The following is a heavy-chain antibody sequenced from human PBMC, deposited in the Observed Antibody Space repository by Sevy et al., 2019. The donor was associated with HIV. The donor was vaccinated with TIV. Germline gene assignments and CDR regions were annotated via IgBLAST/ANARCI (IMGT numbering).Heavy chain of an antibody. CDR1: GFTFNIYS. J-gene: IGHJ4*02. V-gene: IGHV3-23*01. CDR3: AREGCTKPHDY. D-gene: IGHD2-8*01. Sequence: GGSLRLSCAASGFTFNIYSMSWVRQTPGKGLEWVATLSFGCGKINHADSVKVRFTMSRDDSKNAVYLQMNNLRVGDTAIYYCAREGCTKPHDYWGQGTLVTVSS. CDR2: LSFGCGKI.